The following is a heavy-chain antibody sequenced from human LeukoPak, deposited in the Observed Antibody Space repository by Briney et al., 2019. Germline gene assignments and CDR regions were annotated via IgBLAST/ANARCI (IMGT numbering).Heavy chain of an antibody. J-gene: IGHJ4*02. Sequence: SVKVSCKASGGTLNSNAISWVRQAPGQGLEWMGRIIPILGIANYAQKFQGRVTITADKSTSTAYMELSSLRSEDTAVYYCASSYGSGSYYQPSFDYWGQGTLVTVSS. CDR2: IIPILGIA. CDR1: GGTLNSNA. V-gene: IGHV1-69*04. D-gene: IGHD3-10*01. CDR3: ASSYGSGSYYQPSFDY.